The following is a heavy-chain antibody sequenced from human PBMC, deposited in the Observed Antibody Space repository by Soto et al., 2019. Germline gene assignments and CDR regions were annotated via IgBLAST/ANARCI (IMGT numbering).Heavy chain of an antibody. CDR3: ARDTAYDSSGYLDY. Sequence: QVQLVESGGGVVQPGRSLRLSCAASGFTFSSYAMRWVRQAPGKGLEWVAVISYDGSNKYYADSVKGRFTISRDNSKNTLYLQMNSLRAEDTAVYYCARDTAYDSSGYLDYWGQGTLVTVSS. J-gene: IGHJ4*02. D-gene: IGHD3-22*01. CDR2: ISYDGSNK. CDR1: GFTFSSYA. V-gene: IGHV3-30-3*01.